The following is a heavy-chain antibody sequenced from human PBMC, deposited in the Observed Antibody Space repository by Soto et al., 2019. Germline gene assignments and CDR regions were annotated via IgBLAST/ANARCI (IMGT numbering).Heavy chain of an antibody. V-gene: IGHV1-69*14. J-gene: IGHJ3*02. CDR1: GGTFSTSS. CDR2: ILPIFGTA. D-gene: IGHD2-21*02. CDR3: ARGHEFGGNSDALDI. Sequence: QVLLVQSGAEMKKPGSSVKVSCKASGGTFSTSSINWVRQAPGHRPEWMGNILPIFGTADYAQKFQGRVTITADKSTNTAYMELRSLLSEDTAVYYCARGHEFGGNSDALDIWGQGTVVTVSS.